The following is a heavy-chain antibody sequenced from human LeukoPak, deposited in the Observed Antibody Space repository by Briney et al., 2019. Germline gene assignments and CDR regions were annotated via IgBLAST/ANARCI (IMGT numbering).Heavy chain of an antibody. V-gene: IGHV1-69*01. J-gene: IGHJ4*02. CDR1: GGTFSSYA. CDR2: IIPIFGTA. Sequence: SVKVSCKASGGTFSSYAISWVRQAPGQGLEWMGGIIPIFGTANYAQKFQGRVTITADESTSTAYMELSSLRSEDTAVYYYARDLGAHIVVEGDYWGQGTLVTVSS. CDR3: ARDLGAHIVVEGDY. D-gene: IGHD2-21*01.